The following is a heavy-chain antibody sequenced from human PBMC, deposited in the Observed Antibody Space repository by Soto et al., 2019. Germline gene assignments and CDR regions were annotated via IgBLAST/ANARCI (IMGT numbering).Heavy chain of an antibody. V-gene: IGHV1-18*01. CDR3: ARTYGSGSYYKIKVGYYYMDV. J-gene: IGHJ6*03. Sequence: GASVKVACKASGYTFTSYGISWVRQAPGQGLEWMGWISAYNGNTNYAQKLQGRVTMTTDTSTSTAYMELRSLRSDDTAVYYCARTYGSGSYYKIKVGYYYMDVWGKGTTVTV. CDR1: GYTFTSYG. CDR2: ISAYNGNT. D-gene: IGHD3-10*01.